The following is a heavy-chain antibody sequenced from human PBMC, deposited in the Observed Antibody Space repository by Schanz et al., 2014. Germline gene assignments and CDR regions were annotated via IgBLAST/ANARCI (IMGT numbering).Heavy chain of an antibody. CDR1: GFTFSNYA. D-gene: IGHD2-15*01. J-gene: IGHJ6*02. Sequence: EQLVESGGGLVRPGGSLRLSCAASGFTFSNYAMSWVRQAPGKGLEWVSGFIVDSGNTYYAGSVKGRFTISRDNSENTLYLQMNSLSADDTAVFYCAKGMGYCSGGTCYDYYYYGLDVWGQGTTVTVSS. CDR2: FIVDSGNT. CDR3: AKGMGYCSGGTCYDYYYYGLDV. V-gene: IGHV3-23*04.